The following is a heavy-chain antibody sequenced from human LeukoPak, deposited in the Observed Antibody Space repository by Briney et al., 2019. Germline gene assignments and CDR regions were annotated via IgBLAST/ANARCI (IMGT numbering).Heavy chain of an antibody. CDR2: IYYSGST. Sequence: SETLSLTCTVSGGSVSSGSYYWSWIRQPPGKGLEWIGYIYYSGSTNYNPSLKSRVTISVDTSANHFSLQLNSVTAADTAVYYCVRHDGRGGATMGAFDSWGPGSLVTVSS. CDR3: VRHDGRGGATMGAFDS. V-gene: IGHV4-61*03. CDR1: GGSVSSGSYY. J-gene: IGHJ5*01. D-gene: IGHD5-12*01.